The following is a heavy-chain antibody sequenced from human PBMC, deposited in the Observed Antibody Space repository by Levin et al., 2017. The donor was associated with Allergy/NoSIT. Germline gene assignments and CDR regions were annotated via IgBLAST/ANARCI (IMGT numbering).Heavy chain of an antibody. D-gene: IGHD2-15*01. Sequence: ASVKVSCKASGYTFTGYNMHWVRQAPGQGLEWMGRINPINGDTKYAQQFQGRVTMTRDMSINTAYLDLNGLTSDDTAVYFCSRDMVVKYCSDGTCHSEANWFDPWGQGTLVIVSS. CDR3: SRDMVVKYCSDGTCHSEANWFDP. CDR1: GYTFTGYN. V-gene: IGHV1-2*06. CDR2: INPINGDT. J-gene: IGHJ5*02.